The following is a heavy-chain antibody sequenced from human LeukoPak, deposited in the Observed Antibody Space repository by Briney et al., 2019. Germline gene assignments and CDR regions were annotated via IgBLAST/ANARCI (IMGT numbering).Heavy chain of an antibody. CDR1: GFTFSSYG. D-gene: IGHD6-13*01. CDR2: ISGSGGST. Sequence: PGGSLRLSCAASGFTFSSYGMSWVRQAPGKGLEWVSAISGSGGSTYYADSVKGRFTISRDNSKNTLYLQMNSLRAEDTAVYYCARGGSWDDYYYYYYMDVWGKGTTVTISS. V-gene: IGHV3-23*01. J-gene: IGHJ6*03. CDR3: ARGGSWDDYYYYYYMDV.